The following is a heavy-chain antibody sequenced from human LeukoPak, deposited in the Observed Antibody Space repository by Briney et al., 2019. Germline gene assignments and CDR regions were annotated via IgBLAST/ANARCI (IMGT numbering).Heavy chain of an antibody. D-gene: IGHD5-18*01. CDR1: GGSFSGYY. V-gene: IGHV3-21*01. CDR2: ISSSSSYI. CDR3: AREWGTRYSYGFGY. J-gene: IGHJ4*02. Sequence: ETLSLTCAVYGGSFSGYYWSWIRQPPGKGLEWVSSISSSSSYIYYADSVKGRFTISRDNAKNSLYLLMNSLRAEDTAVYYCAREWGTRYSYGFGYWGQGTLVTVSS.